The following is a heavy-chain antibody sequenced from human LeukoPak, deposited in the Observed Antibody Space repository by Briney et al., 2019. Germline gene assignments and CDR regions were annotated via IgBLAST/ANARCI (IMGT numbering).Heavy chain of an antibody. Sequence: GGSLRLSCAASSFIISNYRMIWVRQAPGKGLEWVSSISSSSSYIYYADSVKGRFTISRDNAKNSLYLQMDGLRAEDTAVYYCARDFRDEGYSYVDGMDVWGQGTTVTVSS. CDR1: SFIISNYR. V-gene: IGHV3-21*01. CDR2: ISSSSSYI. CDR3: ARDFRDEGYSYVDGMDV. J-gene: IGHJ6*02. D-gene: IGHD5-12*01.